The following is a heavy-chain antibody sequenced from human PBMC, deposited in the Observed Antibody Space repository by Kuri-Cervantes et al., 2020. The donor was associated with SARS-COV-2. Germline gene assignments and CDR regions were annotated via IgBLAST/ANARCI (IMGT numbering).Heavy chain of an antibody. D-gene: IGHD1-1*01. V-gene: IGHV4-59*01. CDR2: IYYSGST. Sequence: ESLKISCPVSGGSISSYYWSWIRQPPGKGLEWIGYIYYSGSTNYSPSLKSRVTISVDTSKNQFSLKLSSVTAADTAVYYCARDLTRNGNDFWFNPWGQGTLVTVSS. J-gene: IGHJ5*01. CDR1: GGSISSYY. CDR3: ARDLTRNGNDFWFNP.